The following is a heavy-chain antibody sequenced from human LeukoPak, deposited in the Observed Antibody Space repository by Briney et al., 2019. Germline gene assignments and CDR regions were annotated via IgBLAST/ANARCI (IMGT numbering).Heavy chain of an antibody. CDR1: GYTFTGYY. Sequence: ASVKVSCKASGYTFTGYYMHWVRQAPGQGLEWMGWINPNSGGTNYAQKFQGRVTITRDTSISTAYMELSRLRSDDTAVYYCARDPGYYYDSSGTRWGQGTLVTVSS. V-gene: IGHV1-2*02. D-gene: IGHD3-22*01. J-gene: IGHJ4*02. CDR3: ARDPGYYYDSSGTR. CDR2: INPNSGGT.